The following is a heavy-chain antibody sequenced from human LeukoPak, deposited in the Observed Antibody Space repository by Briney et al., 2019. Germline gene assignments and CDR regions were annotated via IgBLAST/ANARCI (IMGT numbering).Heavy chain of an antibody. CDR3: AREGGYYFDH. D-gene: IGHD6-25*01. CDR2: ISYDRSET. V-gene: IGHV3-30*03. CDR1: GFTFGSCG. J-gene: IGHJ4*02. Sequence: GRSLRLSCAASGFTFGSCGMHWVRQAPGKGLEWVAFISYDRSETYYADSVKGRFSISRDNSKNTVYLQMSSLRTEDRAVYYCAREGGYYFDHWGQGTLVTVSS.